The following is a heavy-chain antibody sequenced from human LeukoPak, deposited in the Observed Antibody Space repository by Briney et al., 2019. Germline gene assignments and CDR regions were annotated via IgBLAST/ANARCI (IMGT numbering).Heavy chain of an antibody. D-gene: IGHD2-2*01. CDR1: GFTFSSYG. J-gene: IGHJ6*04. Sequence: GGSLRLSCAASGFTFSSYGMHWVRQAPGKGLEWVVVIWYDGSNKYYADSVKGRFTISRDNSKNTLYLQMNSLRAEDTAVYYCARVSAAAGNGMDVWGKGTTVTVSS. CDR2: IWYDGSNK. V-gene: IGHV3-33*01. CDR3: ARVSAAAGNGMDV.